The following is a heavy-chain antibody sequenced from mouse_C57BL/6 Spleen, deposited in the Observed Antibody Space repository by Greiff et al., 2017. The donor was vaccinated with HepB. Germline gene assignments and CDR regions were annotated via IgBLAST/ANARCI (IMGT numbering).Heavy chain of an antibody. Sequence: EVQLQQSGPELVKPGASVKISCKASGYTFTDYYMNWVKQSHGKSLEWIGDINPNNGGTSYNQKFKGKATLTVDKSSSTAYMELRSLTSEDSAVYYCARKEIYYDYLYAMDYWGQGTSVTVSS. CDR1: GYTFTDYY. CDR3: ARKEIYYDYLYAMDY. CDR2: INPNNGGT. V-gene: IGHV1-26*01. D-gene: IGHD2-4*01. J-gene: IGHJ4*01.